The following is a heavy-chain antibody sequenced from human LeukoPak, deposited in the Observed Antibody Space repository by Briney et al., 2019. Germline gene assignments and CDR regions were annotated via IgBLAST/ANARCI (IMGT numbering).Heavy chain of an antibody. V-gene: IGHV3-30*04. CDR3: TRVGYIDEGIDY. D-gene: IGHD5-24*01. CDR2: ISYDGSNK. Sequence: GGSLRLSCAASGFTFSSYAMHWVRQAPGKGLEWVAVISYDGSNKYYADSVKGRFTISRDSSKNTLYLQMNSLRAEDTAIYYCTRVGYIDEGIDYWGQGTLVTVSS. J-gene: IGHJ4*02. CDR1: GFTFSSYA.